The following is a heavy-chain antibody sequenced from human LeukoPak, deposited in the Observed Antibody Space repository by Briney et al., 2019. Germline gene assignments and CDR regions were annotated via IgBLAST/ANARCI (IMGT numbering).Heavy chain of an antibody. CDR1: GGSISPYY. D-gene: IGHD1-26*01. V-gene: IGHV4-59*01. CDR3: ARRRSGSGALDI. J-gene: IGHJ3*02. Sequence: PSETLSLTCTVSGGSISPYYWSWIRQPPGKGLEWIGYIYYNGNTDHSPSLKSRVTISVDSSKNQFSLKLTSVTAADTAVYYCARRRSGSGALDIWGQGKMVTVSS. CDR2: IYYNGNT.